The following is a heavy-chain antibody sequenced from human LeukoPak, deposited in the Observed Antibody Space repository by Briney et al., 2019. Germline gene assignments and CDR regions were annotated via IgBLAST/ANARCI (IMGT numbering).Heavy chain of an antibody. D-gene: IGHD3-10*01. CDR3: GRGNWGGGSGSYSPLDP. CDR1: GFTFSSYS. J-gene: IGHJ5*02. Sequence: PGGSLRLSCAASGFTFSSYSMNWVRQAPGKGLEWVSSISSSSSYIYYADSVKGRFTISRDNAKNSLYLQMNSLRAEDTAVYYWGRGNWGGGSGSYSPLDPWGQGTLVPVLS. V-gene: IGHV3-21*01. CDR2: ISSSSSYI.